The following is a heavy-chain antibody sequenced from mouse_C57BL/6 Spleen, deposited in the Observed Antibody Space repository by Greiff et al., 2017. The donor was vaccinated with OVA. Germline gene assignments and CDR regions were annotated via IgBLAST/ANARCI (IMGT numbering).Heavy chain of an antibody. Sequence: QVQLQQPGAELVRPGSSVKLSCKASGYTFTSYWMDWVKQRHGQGLEWIGNIYPSDSETHYNQKFKDKATLTVDKSSSTAYMQLSSLTSADSAVYYCARSSTGTLFAYWGQGTLVTVSA. CDR3: ARSSTGTLFAY. CDR2: IYPSDSET. D-gene: IGHD4-1*01. J-gene: IGHJ3*01. CDR1: GYTFTSYW. V-gene: IGHV1-61*01.